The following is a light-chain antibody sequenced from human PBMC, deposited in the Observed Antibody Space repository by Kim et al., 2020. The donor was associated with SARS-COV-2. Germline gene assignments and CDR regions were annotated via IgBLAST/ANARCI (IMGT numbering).Light chain of an antibody. V-gene: IGKV3-11*01. CDR1: QSVSSY. CDR3: QQHSNWPPALT. J-gene: IGKJ4*01. CDR2: DVS. Sequence: EIVLTQSPATLSLSPGERATLSCRASQSVSSYLAWYQQKPGQAPRLLIYDVSNRATGIPARFSGSGSGTDFTLTVSSLEPEDFAVYYCQQHSNWPPALTFGGGTKVDIK.